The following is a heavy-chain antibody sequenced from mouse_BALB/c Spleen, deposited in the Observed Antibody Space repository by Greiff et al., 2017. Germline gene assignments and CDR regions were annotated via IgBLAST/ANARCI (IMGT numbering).Heavy chain of an antibody. Sequence: VHVKQSGPELVKPGASVKMSCKASGYTFTDYYMDWVKQSHGESFEWIGRVNPYNGGTSYNQKFKGKATLTVDKSSSTAYMELNSLTSEDSAVYYCARREYDYDVAWFAYWGQGTLVTVSA. CDR1: GYTFTDYY. D-gene: IGHD2-4*01. J-gene: IGHJ3*01. V-gene: IGHV1-19*01. CDR3: ARREYDYDVAWFAY. CDR2: VNPYNGGT.